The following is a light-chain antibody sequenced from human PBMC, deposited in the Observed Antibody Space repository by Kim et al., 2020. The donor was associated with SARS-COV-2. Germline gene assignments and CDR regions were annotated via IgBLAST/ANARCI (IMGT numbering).Light chain of an antibody. Sequence: APGKTASVTWGGNNIGSKSVRWYQQKPGQAPVLVIYYDSDRPSGIPERFSGSNSGNTATLTISRVEAGDEADYYCQVWDSSSDHPVFGGGTQLTVL. V-gene: IGLV3-21*04. CDR1: NIGSKS. CDR2: YDS. J-gene: IGLJ3*02. CDR3: QVWDSSSDHPV.